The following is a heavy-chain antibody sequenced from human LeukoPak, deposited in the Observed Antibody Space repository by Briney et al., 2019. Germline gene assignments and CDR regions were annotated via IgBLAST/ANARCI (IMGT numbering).Heavy chain of an antibody. D-gene: IGHD6-13*01. J-gene: IGHJ4*02. CDR3: ATRIEAAGTNDY. CDR1: GYTFTSYG. V-gene: IGHV1-18*01. Sequence: ASVKASCKASGYTFTSYGISWVRQAPGQGLEWMGWISAYNGNTNYAQKLQGRVTMTTDTSTSTAYMELRSLRSDDTAVYYCATRIEAAGTNDYWGQGTLVTVSS. CDR2: ISAYNGNT.